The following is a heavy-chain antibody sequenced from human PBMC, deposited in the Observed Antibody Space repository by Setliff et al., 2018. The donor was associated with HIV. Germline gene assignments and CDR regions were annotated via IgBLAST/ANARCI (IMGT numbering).Heavy chain of an antibody. Sequence: LSLTCTVSGGSFTSRSYYWGWIRQPPGKGLEWIGSIFYSGITYYNPSLKSRVTISVDTSKNQFSLKVTSVTAADTAVYYCMRGRSITIFGVAYFDFWGQGTQVTVSS. V-gene: IGHV4-39*01. CDR2: IFYSGIT. CDR1: GGSFTSRSYY. D-gene: IGHD3-3*01. J-gene: IGHJ4*02. CDR3: MRGRSITIFGVAYFDF.